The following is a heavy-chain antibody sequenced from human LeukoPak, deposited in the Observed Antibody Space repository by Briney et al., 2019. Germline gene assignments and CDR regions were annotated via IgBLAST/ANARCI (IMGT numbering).Heavy chain of an antibody. CDR2: IYTSGST. Sequence: PSETLSLTCTVSGGSISSYYWSWIRQPAGKGLEWIGRIYTSGSTNYNPSLKSRVTISVDTSKNQFSLKLSSVTAADTAVYYCARLDTAMSPDYYYYYGMDVWGQGTTVTVSS. D-gene: IGHD5-18*01. V-gene: IGHV4-4*07. CDR3: ARLDTAMSPDYYYYYGMDV. CDR1: GGSISSYY. J-gene: IGHJ6*02.